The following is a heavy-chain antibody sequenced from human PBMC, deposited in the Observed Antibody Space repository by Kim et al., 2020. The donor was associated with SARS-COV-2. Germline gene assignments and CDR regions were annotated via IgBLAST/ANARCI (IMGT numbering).Heavy chain of an antibody. CDR3: ARGIRGYCSSTSWYHWFDP. CDR2: INHSGST. CDR1: GGSFSGYY. J-gene: IGHJ5*02. D-gene: IGHD2-2*01. Sequence: SETLSLTSAVYGGSFSGYYWSWIRQPPGKGLEWIGEINHSGSTNYNPSLKSRVTISVETSKNQFSLKLSSVTAADTAVYYCARGIRGYCSSTSWYHWFDPWGQGTLVTVSS. V-gene: IGHV4-34*01.